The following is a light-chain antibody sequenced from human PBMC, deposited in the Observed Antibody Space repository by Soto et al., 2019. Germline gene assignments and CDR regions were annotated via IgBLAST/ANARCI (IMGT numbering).Light chain of an antibody. CDR1: QGISSW. Sequence: DIQMTQSPSSVSASVGDRVTITCRASQGISSWLAWHQQKPGKAPNLLIYAASTLESGVPSRFSGSGSGTEFTLTVTSLQPEDFATYYCQHIDTFRLTFGGGTKVDIK. CDR3: QHIDTFRLT. V-gene: IGKV1-12*01. CDR2: AAS. J-gene: IGKJ4*01.